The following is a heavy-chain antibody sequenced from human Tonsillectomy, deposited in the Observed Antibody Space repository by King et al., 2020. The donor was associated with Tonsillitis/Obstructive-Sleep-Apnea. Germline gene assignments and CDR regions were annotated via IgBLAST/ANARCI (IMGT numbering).Heavy chain of an antibody. V-gene: IGHV3-23*04. CDR2: ISGSGGST. CDR3: AKVFTGYDSSGYYFDY. CDR1: GFTFSSYA. Sequence: VQLVESGGGLVQPGGSLRLSCAASGFTFSSYAMSWVRQAPGKGLEWVSAISGSGGSTYYADSVKGRFTISRDNSKNTLYLQMNSLRAEDTAVYYCAKVFTGYDSSGYYFDYWGQGTLVSVSS. J-gene: IGHJ4*02. D-gene: IGHD3-22*01.